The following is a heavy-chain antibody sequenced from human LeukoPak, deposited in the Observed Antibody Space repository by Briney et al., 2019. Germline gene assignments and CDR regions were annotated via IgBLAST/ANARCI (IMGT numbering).Heavy chain of an antibody. J-gene: IGHJ4*02. Sequence: SVTLSLTCTVSGGSISSYYWSWIRQPPGKGLEWIGYIYYSGSTNYNPSLKSRVTISVDTSKNQFSLKLSSVTAADTAVYYCARVVGPRGYSYGIFDYWGQGTPVTVSS. CDR3: ARVVGPRGYSYGIFDY. CDR2: IYYSGST. CDR1: GGSISSYY. D-gene: IGHD5-18*01. V-gene: IGHV4-59*01.